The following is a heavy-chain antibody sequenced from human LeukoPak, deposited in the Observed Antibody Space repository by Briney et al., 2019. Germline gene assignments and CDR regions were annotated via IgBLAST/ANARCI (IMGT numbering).Heavy chain of an antibody. CDR3: ARAQGSLDYYDSSGYYYPAY. CDR1: GFTFSSYA. J-gene: IGHJ4*02. V-gene: IGHV3-33*08. CDR2: IWYDGSNK. Sequence: GGSLRLSCAASGFTFSSYAMHWVRQAPGKGLEWVAVIWYDGSNKYYADSVKGRFTISRDNSKNTLYLQMNSLRAEDTAVYYCARAQGSLDYYDSSGYYYPAYWGQGTLVTVSS. D-gene: IGHD3-22*01.